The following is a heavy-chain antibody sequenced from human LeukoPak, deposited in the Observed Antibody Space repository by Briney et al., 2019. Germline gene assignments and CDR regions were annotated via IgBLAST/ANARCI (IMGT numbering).Heavy chain of an antibody. CDR1: GGSISSYY. Sequence: SETLSLTCTVSGGSISSYYWSWIRQPPGKGLEWIGEINHSGSTNYNPSLKSRVTISVDTSKNQFSLKLSSVTAADTAVYYCARGGGAVTTPSDYYYGMDVWGKGTTVTVSS. D-gene: IGHD4-17*01. CDR2: INHSGST. CDR3: ARGGGAVTTPSDYYYGMDV. J-gene: IGHJ6*04. V-gene: IGHV4-34*01.